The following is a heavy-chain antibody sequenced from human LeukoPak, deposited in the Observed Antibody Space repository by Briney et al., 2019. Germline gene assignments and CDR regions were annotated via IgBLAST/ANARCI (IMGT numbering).Heavy chain of an antibody. CDR1: GFTFSSYS. Sequence: PGGSLRLSCAAFGFTFSSYSMNWVRQAPGKGLEWVSYISSSSSTIYYADSVKGRFTISRDNAKDSLYLQMNSLRAEDTAVYYCASGVGYDSSGYYDYWGQGTLVTVSS. CDR3: ASGVGYDSSGYYDY. J-gene: IGHJ4*02. D-gene: IGHD3-22*01. V-gene: IGHV3-48*01. CDR2: ISSSSSTI.